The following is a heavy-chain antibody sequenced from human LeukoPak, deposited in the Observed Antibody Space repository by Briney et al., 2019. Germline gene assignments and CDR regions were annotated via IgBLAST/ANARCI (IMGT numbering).Heavy chain of an antibody. CDR1: GFTFSRYA. CDR3: ANQVAYYYDSSGYPFDY. CDR2: INGSGGIT. V-gene: IGHV3-23*01. J-gene: IGHJ4*02. Sequence: GWAVRLPCVPSGFTFSRYAMRWVHPAPPKGRTGVSAINGSGGITYYADSVKGRFTISRDNSKHTLYLQINSLRAEDTAVYYCANQVAYYYDSSGYPFDYWGQGTLVTVSS. D-gene: IGHD3-22*01.